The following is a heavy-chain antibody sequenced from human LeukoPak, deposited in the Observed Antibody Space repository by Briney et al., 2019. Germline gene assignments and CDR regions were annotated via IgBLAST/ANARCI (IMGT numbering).Heavy chain of an antibody. V-gene: IGHV3-21*01. CDR3: ARDLIAAAGTWWFDP. D-gene: IGHD6-13*01. Sequence: GGSLRLSCAAPGFTFSSYSMNWVRQAPGKGLEWVSSISSSSSYIYYADSVKGRFTISRDNAKNSLYLQMNSLRAEDTAVYYCARDLIAAAGTWWFDPWGQGTLVTVSS. J-gene: IGHJ5*02. CDR1: GFTFSSYS. CDR2: ISSSSSYI.